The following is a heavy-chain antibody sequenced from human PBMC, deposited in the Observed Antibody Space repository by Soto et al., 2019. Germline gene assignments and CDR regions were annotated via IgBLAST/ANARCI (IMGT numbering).Heavy chain of an antibody. CDR2: IWYDGSNK. V-gene: IGHV3-33*01. J-gene: IGHJ6*02. D-gene: IGHD3-10*01. CDR1: GFTFSSYG. CDR3: ARDRGTMVRGVTRNYYYGMDV. Sequence: GGSLRLSCAASGFTFSSYGMHWVRQAPGKGLEWVAVIWYDGSNKYYADSVKGRFTISRDNSKNTLYLQMNSLRAEDTAVYYCARDRGTMVRGVTRNYYYGMDVWGQGTTVTVSS.